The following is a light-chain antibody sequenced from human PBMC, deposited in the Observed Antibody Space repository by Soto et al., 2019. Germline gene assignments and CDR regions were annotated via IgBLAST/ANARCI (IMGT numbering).Light chain of an antibody. Sequence: EIVLTQSPATLSLSPGERATLSCRASQSVSSYLAWYQQKPGQAPRLLIYDASNRATGIPARFSGSGSGTDFTLXIXXXXXXXXXXXXXQQRSNWPPYTFGQGTKLEIK. CDR1: QSVSSY. V-gene: IGKV3-11*01. CDR2: DAS. J-gene: IGKJ2*01. CDR3: QQRSNWPPYT.